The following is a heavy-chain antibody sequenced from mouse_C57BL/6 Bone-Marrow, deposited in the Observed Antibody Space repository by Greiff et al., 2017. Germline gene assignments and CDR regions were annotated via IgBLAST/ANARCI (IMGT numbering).Heavy chain of an antibody. Sequence: VQLKQSGPELVKPGASVKISCKASGYSFTGYYMNWVKQSPEKSLEWIGEINPSTGGTTYNQKFKAKATLTVDKSSSTAYMQLKSLTSEDSAVYYCARYLGLPYWGQGTLVTVSA. CDR3: ARYLGLPY. V-gene: IGHV1-42*01. D-gene: IGHD4-1*01. CDR2: INPSTGGT. J-gene: IGHJ3*01. CDR1: GYSFTGYY.